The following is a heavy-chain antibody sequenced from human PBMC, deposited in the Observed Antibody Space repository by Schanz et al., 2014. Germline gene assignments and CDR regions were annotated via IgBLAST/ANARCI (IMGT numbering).Heavy chain of an antibody. CDR1: GFTFSNSV. Sequence: EGKGVGSGGGLVQPGGSLRLSCAASGFTFSNSVLRLLLPSPCPFLEWVAYIKHDGSEKYHVDSVKGRFTISRDNAKGSVYLQMNSLRAEDTAVYYCARGHYGLDVWGPGTSVTVSS. J-gene: IGHJ6*02. D-gene: IGHD3-10*01. V-gene: IGHV3-7*01. CDR3: ARGHYGLDV. CDR2: IKHDGSEK.